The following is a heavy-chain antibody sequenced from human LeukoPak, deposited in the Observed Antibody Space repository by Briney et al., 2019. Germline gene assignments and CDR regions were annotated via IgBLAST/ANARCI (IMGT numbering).Heavy chain of an antibody. D-gene: IGHD3-10*01. CDR3: ARFGPTGYAFDI. Sequence: GASVKVSCKASGGTFSSYAISWVRQAPGQGLEWMGGIIPIFGTANYAQKFQGRVTITADESTSTAYMELSSLRSEDTAVYYCARFGPTGYAFDIWGQGTMVTVSS. CDR1: GGTFSSYA. J-gene: IGHJ3*02. CDR2: IIPIFGTA. V-gene: IGHV1-69*13.